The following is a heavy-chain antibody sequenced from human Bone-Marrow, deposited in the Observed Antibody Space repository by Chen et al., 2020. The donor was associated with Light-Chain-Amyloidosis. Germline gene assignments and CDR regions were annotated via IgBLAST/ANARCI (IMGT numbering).Heavy chain of an antibody. D-gene: IGHD3-3*01. Sequence: QVQMVESGGDLVKPGGSLRLSCAASGFTFNHFYMTWVRQTPGKGLEWISYISSSGGHTNYADSVKGRFTISRDDAKNSLFLQMNNLRAEDTAVYFCARYFRFFPLKPYSVYFFDYWGQGTLVTVSS. CDR3: ARYFRFFPLKPYSVYFFDY. V-gene: IGHV3-11*05. J-gene: IGHJ4*02. CDR2: ISSSGGHT. CDR1: GFTFNHFY.